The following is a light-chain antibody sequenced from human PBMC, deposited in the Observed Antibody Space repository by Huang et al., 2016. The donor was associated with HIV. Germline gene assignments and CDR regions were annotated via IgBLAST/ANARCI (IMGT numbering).Light chain of an antibody. V-gene: IGKV1-12*01. CDR3: QQSVTFPLT. J-gene: IGKJ4*02. Sequence: DIKMTQSPSSVSASIGDRVPFTCRASQDVNNWLAWYQQKPGVAPKLLVYASSTLQSGAPSRFRGSGSGTHFTLTINNLQAEDCATYFCQQSVTFPLTFGGGTKVELK. CDR1: QDVNNW. CDR2: ASS.